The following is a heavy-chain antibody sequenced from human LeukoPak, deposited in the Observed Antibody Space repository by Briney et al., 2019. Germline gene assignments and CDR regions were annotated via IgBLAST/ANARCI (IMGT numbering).Heavy chain of an antibody. J-gene: IGHJ5*02. CDR2: ITWNSDDI. CDR1: GFTFSNYW. D-gene: IGHD3-22*01. V-gene: IGHV3-9*01. Sequence: PGGSLRLSCAASGFTFSNYWMIWVRQAPGKGLEWVSGITWNSDDIAYADSVKGRFTISRDNAKNSLFLQMNSLRIEDTALYYCTKDYSSGYFNWFDPWGQGTLVTVSS. CDR3: TKDYSSGYFNWFDP.